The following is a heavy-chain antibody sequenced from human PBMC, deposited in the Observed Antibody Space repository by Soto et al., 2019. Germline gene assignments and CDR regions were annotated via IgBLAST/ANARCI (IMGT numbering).Heavy chain of an antibody. CDR2: IIPRFGTA. D-gene: IGHD3-22*01. J-gene: IGHJ1*01. CDR3: ARRSYGNSAYYTYFQH. V-gene: IGHV1-69*06. Sequence: QVQLVQSGTEVKKPGSSVKVSCKASGDTFSDIDISWVRQAPGQGLEWMGGIIPRFGTATYAQKFQGRLTISADKSTTTGHMELSSLRSDDTAIYYSARRSYGNSAYYTYFQHWGQGTLVTVS. CDR1: GDTFSDID.